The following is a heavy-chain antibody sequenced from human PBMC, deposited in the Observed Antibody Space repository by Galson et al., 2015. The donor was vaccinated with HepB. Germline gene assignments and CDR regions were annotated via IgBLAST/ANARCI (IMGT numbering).Heavy chain of an antibody. V-gene: IGHV3-33*01. Sequence: LRLSCTASGFTFSSYGMHWVRQAPGKGLEWVAVIWYDGSNKYYADSVKGRFTISRDNSKNTLYLQMNSLRAEDTAVYYCARGDCSSTSCYTEYFQHWGQGTLVTVSS. CDR3: ARGDCSSTSCYTEYFQH. D-gene: IGHD2-2*02. CDR1: GFTFSSYG. J-gene: IGHJ1*01. CDR2: IWYDGSNK.